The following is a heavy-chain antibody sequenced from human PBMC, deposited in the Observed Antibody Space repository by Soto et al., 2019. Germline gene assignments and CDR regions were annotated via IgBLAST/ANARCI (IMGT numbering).Heavy chain of an antibody. J-gene: IGHJ6*02. V-gene: IGHV4-31*03. D-gene: IGHD2-2*01. CDR2: IYYSGST. CDR1: CGSISSGGYY. Sequence: HVQLQESGPGLVKPSQTLSLTCTVSCGSISSGGYYWSWIRQHPGKGLEWIGYIYYSGSTYYHPSLKSRVTISVDTSNNQFSLKLSSVTAADTAVYYCARFWRGPAAIYYYYGMDVWGQGTTVTVSS. CDR3: ARFWRGPAAIYYYYGMDV.